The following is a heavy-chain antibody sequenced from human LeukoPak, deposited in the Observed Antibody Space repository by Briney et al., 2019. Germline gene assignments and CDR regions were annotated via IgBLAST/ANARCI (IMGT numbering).Heavy chain of an antibody. J-gene: IGHJ6*03. Sequence: SETLSLTCGVSGFPISSDYYWGWIRQPPGRGLEWIGTVSQSGSTYYNPSLRSRVTISVDTSKNQLSLRLSSVTAADTAVYSCATAHYCRVGRCRFGYYCYMDVWGKGTTVTVSS. V-gene: IGHV4-38-2*01. CDR3: ATAHYCRVGRCRFGYYCYMDV. D-gene: IGHD2-15*01. CDR1: GFPISSDYY. CDR2: VSQSGST.